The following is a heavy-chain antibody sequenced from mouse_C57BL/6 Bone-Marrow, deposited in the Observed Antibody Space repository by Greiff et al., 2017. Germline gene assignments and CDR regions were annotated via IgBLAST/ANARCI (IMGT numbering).Heavy chain of an antibody. Sequence: VQLQQSGAELVRPGTSVKVSCKASGYAFTNYLIEWVKQRPGQGLEWIGVINPGSGGTNYNEKFKGKATLTAYKSSSTAYMQLSSLTSEDSAVXFCARLGPYHYYFDYWGQGTTLTVSS. J-gene: IGHJ2*01. V-gene: IGHV1-54*01. D-gene: IGHD2-10*01. CDR2: INPGSGGT. CDR1: GYAFTNYL. CDR3: ARLGPYHYYFDY.